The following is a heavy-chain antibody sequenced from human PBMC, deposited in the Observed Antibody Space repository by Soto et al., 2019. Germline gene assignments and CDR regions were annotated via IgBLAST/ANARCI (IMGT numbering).Heavy chain of an antibody. J-gene: IGHJ6*02. D-gene: IGHD2-2*01. Sequence: SETLSLTCSVSAGSISSSGYYWGWIRQPPGKGLEWIGYIYYRGSTNYNPSLKSRVTISVDTSKNQFSLKLSSVTAADTAVYYCARDHCSSTSCYAGGNYYYGMDVWGQGTTVTVSS. CDR3: ARDHCSSTSCYAGGNYYYGMDV. V-gene: IGHV4-39*07. CDR2: IYYRGST. CDR1: AGSISSSGYY.